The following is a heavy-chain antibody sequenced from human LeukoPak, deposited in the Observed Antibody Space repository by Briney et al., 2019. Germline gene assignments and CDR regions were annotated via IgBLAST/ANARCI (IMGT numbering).Heavy chain of an antibody. Sequence: GAPVKVSCKASGYTFTGYYMHWVRQAPGQGLEWMGWINPNTGGTNYAQKFQGRFTMTRDTSISTAYMELSRLRSDDTAVYYCARASRITIFGVFNHWGQGTLVTVSS. CDR2: INPNTGGT. J-gene: IGHJ4*02. CDR3: ARASRITIFGVFNH. D-gene: IGHD3-3*01. CDR1: GYTFTGYY. V-gene: IGHV1-2*02.